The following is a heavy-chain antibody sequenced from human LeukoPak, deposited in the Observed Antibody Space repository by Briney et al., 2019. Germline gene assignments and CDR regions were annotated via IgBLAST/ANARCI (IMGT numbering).Heavy chain of an antibody. D-gene: IGHD5-24*01. V-gene: IGHV4-59*01. CDR1: GGSISSYY. Sequence: TSETLSLTCTVSGGSISSYYWSWIRQPPGKGLEWIGNIYYSGRTNYNPSLKSRVTISVDTSKNQPSLKLRSVTAADTAVYYCARMEGDGYNIDYWGQGTLVTVSS. CDR2: IYYSGRT. CDR3: ARMEGDGYNIDY. J-gene: IGHJ4*02.